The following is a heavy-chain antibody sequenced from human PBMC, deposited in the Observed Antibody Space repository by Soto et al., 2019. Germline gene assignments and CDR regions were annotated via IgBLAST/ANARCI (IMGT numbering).Heavy chain of an antibody. V-gene: IGHV3-33*01. CDR2: IWYDGSNK. Sequence: HVQLVESGGGVVQPGRSLRLSCAASGFTFSSYGMHWVRQAPGKGLEWVAVIWYDGSNKYYADSVKGRFTISRDNSKNTLYLQMNSLRAEDTAVYYCARHHCSGGSCYVGVDYWGQGTLVTVSS. CDR1: GFTFSSYG. D-gene: IGHD2-15*01. CDR3: ARHHCSGGSCYVGVDY. J-gene: IGHJ4*02.